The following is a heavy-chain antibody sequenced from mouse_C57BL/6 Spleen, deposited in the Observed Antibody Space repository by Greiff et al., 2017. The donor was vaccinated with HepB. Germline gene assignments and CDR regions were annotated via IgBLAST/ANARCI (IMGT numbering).Heavy chain of an antibody. CDR2: LDPETCGT. D-gene: IGHD1-1*01. CDR3: TREGPKTSTVVATGFDY. J-gene: IGHJ2*01. Sequence: QVQLQQSGAELVRPGASVTLSCKASGYTFTDYEMHWVKQTPVHGLKWIDALDPETCGTAYNQKFKGKAILTADKSSSTAYMELRSLTSEDSAVYYWTREGPKTSTVVATGFDYWGQGTTLTVSS. V-gene: IGHV1-15*01. CDR1: GYTFTDYE.